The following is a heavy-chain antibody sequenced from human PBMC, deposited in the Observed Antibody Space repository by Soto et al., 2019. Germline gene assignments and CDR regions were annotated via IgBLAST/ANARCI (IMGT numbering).Heavy chain of an antibody. Sequence: PGGSLRLSCAASGFTFSNYAMNWVRQAPGKGLEWVSGLSGSGASTFYADSVKGRFAISRDNSKNTLYLQMTSLRAEDTAVYYCAKDQTPHDSSGFYLRCFDCWGQGTLVTVSS. D-gene: IGHD3-3*01. CDR1: GFTFSNYA. J-gene: IGHJ4*02. V-gene: IGHV3-23*01. CDR2: LSGSGAST. CDR3: AKDQTPHDSSGFYLRCFDC.